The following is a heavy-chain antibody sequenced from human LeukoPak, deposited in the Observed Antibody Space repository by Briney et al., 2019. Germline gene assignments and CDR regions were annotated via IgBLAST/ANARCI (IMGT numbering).Heavy chain of an antibody. Sequence: PSETLSLTCTVSGGSISSYYWSWIRQPPGKGLEWIGYIYYTGSTKYNPSLQSRVTISVDKSENQFSLNLCSVTAADTAVYYCARVGYYDSSGYLDYWGQGTQVTVSS. CDR2: IYYTGST. CDR3: ARVGYYDSSGYLDY. CDR1: GGSISSYY. J-gene: IGHJ4*02. V-gene: IGHV4-59*01. D-gene: IGHD3-22*01.